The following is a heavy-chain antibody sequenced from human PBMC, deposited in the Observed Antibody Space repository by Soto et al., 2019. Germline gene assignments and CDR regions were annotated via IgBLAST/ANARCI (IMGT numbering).Heavy chain of an antibody. Sequence: SETLSLTCTVSGGSISSSSYYWGWIRQPPGKGLEWIGSIYYSGSTYYNPSLKSRVTISVDTSKNQFSLKLSSVTAADTAVYYCARPLTGSSGWYYYYGMDVWGQGTTVTVSS. CDR2: IYYSGST. CDR3: ARPLTGSSGWYYYYGMDV. V-gene: IGHV4-39*01. D-gene: IGHD6-19*01. CDR1: GGSISSSSYY. J-gene: IGHJ6*02.